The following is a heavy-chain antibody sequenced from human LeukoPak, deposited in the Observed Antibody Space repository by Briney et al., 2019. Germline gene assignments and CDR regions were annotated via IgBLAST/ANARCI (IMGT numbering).Heavy chain of an antibody. CDR2: LSYSGNT. D-gene: IGHD3-10*01. Sequence: SETLSLTCIVSGVSISSPGHYWGWIRQTPRKALEWIGSLSYSGNTYKNPSLKSRVTISVDTSKNQFSLKLSSVTAADTAVYYCARDQDYYGSGSYGPDYWGQGTLVTVSS. CDR1: GVSISSPGHY. CDR3: ARDQDYYGSGSYGPDY. J-gene: IGHJ4*02. V-gene: IGHV4-39*07.